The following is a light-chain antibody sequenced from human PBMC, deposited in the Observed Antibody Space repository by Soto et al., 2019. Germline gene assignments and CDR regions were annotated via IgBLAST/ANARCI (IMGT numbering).Light chain of an antibody. CDR3: SSYAGSSNV. CDR2: EVS. J-gene: IGLJ1*01. Sequence: QSVLTQPASVSGSPGQSITISCTGTSSDIGGYRYVSWYQQHPDKAPKLMIYEVSHRPSGVSDRFSGSKSGNTASLNISGLQAEDEADYYCSSYAGSSNVFGTGTKVTVL. CDR1: SSDIGGYRY. V-gene: IGLV2-14*01.